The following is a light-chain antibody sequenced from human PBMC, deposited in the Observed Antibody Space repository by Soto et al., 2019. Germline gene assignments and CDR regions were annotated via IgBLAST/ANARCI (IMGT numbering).Light chain of an antibody. J-gene: IGKJ5*01. CDR3: QQRSIWPPIT. CDR1: QSVSSY. Sequence: EIVLTQSPATLSLSPGERATLSCRASQSVSSYLAWYQQKPGQAPRLLIYDASNRATGIPARFSGSGSGTDFTLTISSLDPEDFAVYYCQQRSIWPPITFGRGTRLVIK. V-gene: IGKV3-11*01. CDR2: DAS.